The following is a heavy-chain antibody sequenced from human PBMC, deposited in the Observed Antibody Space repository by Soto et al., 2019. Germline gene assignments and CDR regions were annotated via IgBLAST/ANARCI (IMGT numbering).Heavy chain of an antibody. CDR3: ARDRSITMVRGVTYGMDV. V-gene: IGHV1-8*01. CDR2: MNPNSGNT. CDR1: GYTFTSYD. J-gene: IGHJ6*02. Sequence: ASVKVSCKASGYTFTSYDINWVRQATGQGLEWMGWMNPNSGNTGYAQKFQGRVTMTRNTFISTAYMELSSLRSEDTAVYYCARDRSITMVRGVTYGMDVWGQGTTVTVSS. D-gene: IGHD3-10*01.